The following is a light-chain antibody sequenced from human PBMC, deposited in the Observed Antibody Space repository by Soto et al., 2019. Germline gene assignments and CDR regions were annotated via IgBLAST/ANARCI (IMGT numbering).Light chain of an antibody. Sequence: DIQLTQSPSSLSASVGDRVTITCRASQSISTFLHWYQQKPGKAPKLLIQGASSLRSGVSSRFSGCGSGTDFTLISTRRQPEDGATYCWQQSFNSPRTFGQGTMVDIK. J-gene: IGKJ1*01. V-gene: IGKV1-39*01. CDR1: QSISTF. CDR3: QQSFNSPRT. CDR2: GAS.